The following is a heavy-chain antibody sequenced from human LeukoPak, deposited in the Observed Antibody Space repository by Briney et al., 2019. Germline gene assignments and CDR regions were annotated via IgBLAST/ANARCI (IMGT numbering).Heavy chain of an antibody. Sequence: SETLSLTCAVYGGSFSGYYWSWIRQPPGKGLEWIGEINHSGSTNYNPSLKSRVTISIDTSQNQFSLKLSSVTAADTAVYYCGKGYYGMDVWGQGTTVIVSS. CDR1: GGSFSGYY. CDR3: GKGYYGMDV. CDR2: INHSGST. V-gene: IGHV4-34*01. J-gene: IGHJ6*02.